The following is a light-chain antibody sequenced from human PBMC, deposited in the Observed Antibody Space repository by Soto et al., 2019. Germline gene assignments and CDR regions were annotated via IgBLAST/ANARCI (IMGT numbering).Light chain of an antibody. CDR3: QKYHTSSIN. J-gene: IGKJ5*01. V-gene: IGKV1-5*01. CDR2: DAS. CDR1: QTISSW. Sequence: DLQMTQSPSTLCASVVAIVTITCRASQTISSWLAWYQQKPGKAPNLLIYDASTLERGVPSRFSGTGSGTEFTLTIDRLQPDDFATYYCQKYHTSSINCGQGQRRAIK.